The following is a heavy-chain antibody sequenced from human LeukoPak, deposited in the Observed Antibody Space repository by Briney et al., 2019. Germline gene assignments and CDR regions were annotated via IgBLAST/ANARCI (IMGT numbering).Heavy chain of an antibody. J-gene: IGHJ4*02. CDR2: ISGSGGST. Sequence: GGSLRLSCAASGFTFSSYAMSWVRQAPGKGLEWVSAISGSGGSTYYAGSVKGRVTISKDNSTNTLYLQMNSLRAEDTAVYYCAKPRYYDSSGYYNFDYWGQGTLVTVSS. CDR3: AKPRYYDSSGYYNFDY. CDR1: GFTFSSYA. V-gene: IGHV3-23*01. D-gene: IGHD3-22*01.